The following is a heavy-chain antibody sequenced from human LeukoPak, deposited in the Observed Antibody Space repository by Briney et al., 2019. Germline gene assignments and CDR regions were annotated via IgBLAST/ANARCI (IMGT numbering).Heavy chain of an antibody. D-gene: IGHD3-16*01. CDR1: GYIFTGYY. CDR3: ARVRYRLAETYIDY. J-gene: IGHJ4*02. Sequence: GASVKVSCKASGYIFTGYYMHWVRQAPGQGLEWMGWINPNSGDTNYAQKFQGRVTMTRDTSISTAYMELSRLRSDDMAVYYCARVRYRLAETYIDYWGQGTLVTVSS. V-gene: IGHV1-2*02. CDR2: INPNSGDT.